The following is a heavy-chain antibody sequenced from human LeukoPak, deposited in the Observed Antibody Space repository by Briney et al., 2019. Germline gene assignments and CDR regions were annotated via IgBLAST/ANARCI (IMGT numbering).Heavy chain of an antibody. V-gene: IGHV7-4-1*02. CDR3: ARVWLTPDPSPHWAQDDYGDYSRYGMDV. CDR2: INTNTGNP. J-gene: IGHJ6*02. Sequence: ASVKVSCKASGYTFTSYTMNWVRQAPGQGLEWMGWINTNTGNPTYAQGFTGRFVFSLDTSVSTAYLQISSLKAEDTAVYYCARVWLTPDPSPHWAQDDYGDYSRYGMDVWGQGTTVTVSS. D-gene: IGHD4-17*01. CDR1: GYTFTSYT.